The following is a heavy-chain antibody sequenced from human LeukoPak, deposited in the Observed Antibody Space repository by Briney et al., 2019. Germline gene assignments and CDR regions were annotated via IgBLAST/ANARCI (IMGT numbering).Heavy chain of an antibody. V-gene: IGHV3-9*01. CDR1: GFTFEDYA. Sequence: QSGGSLRLSCAASGFTFEDYAMHWVRQAPGKGLEWVSGISWNSGSIDYADSVKGRFTISRDNAKNSLYLQMNSLRAEDTALCYCAKAPSYSSGWPAEYFQHWGQGTLVTVSS. J-gene: IGHJ1*01. CDR2: ISWNSGSI. CDR3: AKAPSYSSGWPAEYFQH. D-gene: IGHD6-19*01.